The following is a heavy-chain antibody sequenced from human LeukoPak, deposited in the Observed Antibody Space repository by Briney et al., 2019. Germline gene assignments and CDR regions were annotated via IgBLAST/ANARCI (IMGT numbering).Heavy chain of an antibody. D-gene: IGHD3-10*02. CDR2: ISSGSSYI. Sequence: PGGSLRLSCAASGFTFSSYTTNWVRQAPGKGLEWVSSISSGSSYIYYADSVKGRFTISRDNAKKSLSVEMNSLRAEDTAVYYCAELGITMIGGVWGKGTTVTISS. V-gene: IGHV3-21*01. CDR1: GFTFSSYT. CDR3: AELGITMIGGV. J-gene: IGHJ6*04.